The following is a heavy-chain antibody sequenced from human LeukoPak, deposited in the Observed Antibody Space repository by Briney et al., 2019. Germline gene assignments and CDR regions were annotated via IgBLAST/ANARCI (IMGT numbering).Heavy chain of an antibody. D-gene: IGHD3-10*02. CDR3: AELGITMIGGV. J-gene: IGHJ6*04. V-gene: IGHV3-48*03. CDR2: ISSSGSTI. Sequence: GSLSLSYAASGFPFSSYEMNLVRPAPGKGLEWVSYISSSGSTIYYADSVKGRFTISRDNAKNSLYLQMNSLRAEDTAVYYCAELGITMIGGVWGKGTTVTISS. CDR1: GFPFSSYE.